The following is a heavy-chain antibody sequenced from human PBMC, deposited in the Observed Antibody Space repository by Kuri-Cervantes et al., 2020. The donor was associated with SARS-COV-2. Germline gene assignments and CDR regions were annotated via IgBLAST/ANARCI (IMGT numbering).Heavy chain of an antibody. J-gene: IGHJ4*02. Sequence: ESLKISCAASGFTFSSYGMHWVRQAPGKGLEWIGSIYYSGSTYYNPSLKSRVTISVDTSKNQFSLKLSSVTAADTAVYYCARQGTIVVVPAALKTYFDYWGQGTLVTVSS. CDR3: ARQGTIVVVPAALKTYFDY. CDR2: IYYSGST. CDR1: GFTFSSYG. D-gene: IGHD2-2*01. V-gene: IGHV4-39*01.